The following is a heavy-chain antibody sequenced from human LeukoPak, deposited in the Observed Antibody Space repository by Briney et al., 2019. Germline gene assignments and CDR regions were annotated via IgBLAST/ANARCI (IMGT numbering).Heavy chain of an antibody. V-gene: IGHV4-4*07. CDR3: ARRGFDVLDP. CDR2: IYTSGST. D-gene: IGHD2-8*01. J-gene: IGHJ5*02. CDR1: GGSISSYY. Sequence: SETLSLTCTVSGGSISSYYWSWIRQPPGKRLEWIGRIYTSGSTTYNPSLKSRVTISVDTSKNQFSLKLSSVTAADTAVYYCARRGFDVLDPWGQGTLVTVSS.